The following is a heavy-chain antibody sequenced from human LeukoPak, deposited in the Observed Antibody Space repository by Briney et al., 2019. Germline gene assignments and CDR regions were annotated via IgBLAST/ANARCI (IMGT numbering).Heavy chain of an antibody. CDR2: IYYSGST. V-gene: IGHV4-39*07. CDR1: GGSISSSSYY. J-gene: IGHJ4*02. Sequence: PSETLSLTCTVSGGSISSSSYYWGWIRQPPGKGLEWIGSIYYSGSTYYNPSLKSRVTVSLDTSKNQFSLKLSSVTAADTAVYYCRGVRFGELFDYWGQGTLVTVSS. CDR3: RGVRFGELFDY. D-gene: IGHD3-10*01.